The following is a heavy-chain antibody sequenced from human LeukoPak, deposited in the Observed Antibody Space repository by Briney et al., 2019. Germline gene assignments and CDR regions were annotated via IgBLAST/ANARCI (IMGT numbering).Heavy chain of an antibody. CDR3: ARDVSPGPFVMATIY. CDR2: INPSGGST. Sequence: ASVKVSCKASGYTFTSYYMHWVRQAPGRGLEWMGIINPSGGSTSYAQKFQGRVTMTRDTSTSTVYMELSSLRSEDTAVYYCARDVSPGPFVMATIYWGQGTLVTVSS. CDR1: GYTFTSYY. D-gene: IGHD5-24*01. J-gene: IGHJ4*02. V-gene: IGHV1-46*01.